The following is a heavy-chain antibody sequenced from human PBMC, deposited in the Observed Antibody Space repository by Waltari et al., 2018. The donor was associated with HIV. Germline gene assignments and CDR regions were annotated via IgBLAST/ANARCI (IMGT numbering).Heavy chain of an antibody. CDR1: GGAISSDSYH. V-gene: IGHV4-61*02. J-gene: IGHJ5*02. CDR2: LYTSGRT. Sequence: QVQLQESGPGLVKPSQTLSLTCTVSGGAISSDSYHWSWSRQPAGKGLEWIGRLYTSGRTDYNPSLKSRATISGDTSKNQFSLKLSSVTAADTAVYYCARAVVGGYDLGNNWFDPWGQGTLVTVSS. D-gene: IGHD5-12*01. CDR3: ARAVVGGYDLGNNWFDP.